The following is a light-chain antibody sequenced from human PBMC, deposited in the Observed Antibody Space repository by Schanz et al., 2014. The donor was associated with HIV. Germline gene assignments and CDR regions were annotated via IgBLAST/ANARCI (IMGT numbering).Light chain of an antibody. CDR3: ATWNIRLNGPV. Sequence: QSVLTQPPSVSEAPRQRVTISCSGSSSNIGNNAVNWYQQLPGKAPKLLIYYDDLLPSGVSDRFSGSKSGTSASLVISALQSEDEADYFCATWNIRLNGPVFGGGTQLTVL. CDR2: YDD. CDR1: SSNIGNNA. J-gene: IGLJ2*01. V-gene: IGLV1-36*01.